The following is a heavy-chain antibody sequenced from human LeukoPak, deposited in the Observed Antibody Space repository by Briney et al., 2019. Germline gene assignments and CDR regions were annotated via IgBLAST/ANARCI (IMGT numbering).Heavy chain of an antibody. J-gene: IGHJ4*02. CDR1: GGSFSGYY. CDR2: INHSGST. Sequence: KPSETLSLTCAVYGGSFSGYYWSWIRQPPGKGLEWIGEINHSGSTNYNPSLKSRVTISVDTSKNQFSLKLSSVTAADTVVYYCATRRYCSSTSCYLKPNYFDYWGQGTLVTVSS. CDR3: ATRRYCSSTSCYLKPNYFDY. D-gene: IGHD2-2*01. V-gene: IGHV4-34*01.